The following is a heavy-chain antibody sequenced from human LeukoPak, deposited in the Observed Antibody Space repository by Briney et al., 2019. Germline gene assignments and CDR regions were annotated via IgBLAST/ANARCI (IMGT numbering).Heavy chain of an antibody. CDR2: IIPIFGTA. D-gene: IGHD6-13*01. Sequence: SVKVFCKASGGTFSSYAISWVRQAPGQGLEWMGGIIPIFGTANYAQKFQGRVTITADESTSTAYMELSSLRSEDTAVYYCARQSYSSSPFDYWGQGTLVTVSS. CDR3: ARQSYSSSPFDY. V-gene: IGHV1-69*01. CDR1: GGTFSSYA. J-gene: IGHJ4*02.